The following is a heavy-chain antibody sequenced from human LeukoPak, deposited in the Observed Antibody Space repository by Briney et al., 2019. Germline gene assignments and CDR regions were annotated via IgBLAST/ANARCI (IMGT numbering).Heavy chain of an antibody. V-gene: IGHV4-4*02. CDR3: ARVEGMAAAGHAFDV. D-gene: IGHD6-13*01. CDR1: GGSLSSSNW. CDR2: IYYSGST. Sequence: PSGTLSLTCAVSGGSLSSSNWWGWVRQPPGKGLEWIGEIYYSGSTKYNPSLKSRVTMSVDKSKNQFSLKLRFVTAADTAVYYCARVEGMAAAGHAFDVWGQGTMVTVSS. J-gene: IGHJ3*01.